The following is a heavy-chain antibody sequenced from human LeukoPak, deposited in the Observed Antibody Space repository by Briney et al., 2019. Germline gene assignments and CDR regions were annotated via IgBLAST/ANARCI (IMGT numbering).Heavy chain of an antibody. Sequence: PGGSLRLSCAASGFTFSSYAMSWVRQAPGKGLEWVSAISGSGGSTYYADSVKGRFTISRDNSKNTLYLQMSSLRAEDTAVYYCAKDQYCGGDCYSDSYWYFDLWGRGTLVTVSS. V-gene: IGHV3-23*01. CDR2: ISGSGGST. J-gene: IGHJ2*01. CDR3: AKDQYCGGDCYSDSYWYFDL. CDR1: GFTFSSYA. D-gene: IGHD2-21*01.